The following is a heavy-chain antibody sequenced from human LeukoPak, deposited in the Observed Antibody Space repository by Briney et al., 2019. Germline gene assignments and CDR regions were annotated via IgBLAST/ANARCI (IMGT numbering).Heavy chain of an antibody. CDR2: IIPIFGIA. D-gene: IGHD4-23*01. CDR1: GGTFSSYA. CDR3: ARDKPRRTSVVTHGGEA. V-gene: IGHV1-69*04. Sequence: GASVKVSCKASGGTFSSYAISWVRQAPGQGLEWMGRIIPIFGIANYAQEFQGRVTITADKSTSTAYMELSSLRSEDTAVYYCARDKPRRTSVVTHGGEAWGQGTMVTVSS. J-gene: IGHJ3*01.